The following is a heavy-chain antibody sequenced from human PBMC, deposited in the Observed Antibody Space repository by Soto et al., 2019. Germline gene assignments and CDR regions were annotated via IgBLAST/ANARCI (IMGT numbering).Heavy chain of an antibody. Sequence: ASVKVSCKASGYTFTSYGISCVRQAPGQGLEWMGWISAYNGNTNYAQKLQGRVTMTTDTSTSTAYMELRSLRSDDTAVYYCARDRAHTLRYGMEVWGQGTTVTVSS. J-gene: IGHJ6*02. D-gene: IGHD3-10*01. CDR3: ARDRAHTLRYGMEV. CDR2: ISAYNGNT. V-gene: IGHV1-18*01. CDR1: GYTFTSYG.